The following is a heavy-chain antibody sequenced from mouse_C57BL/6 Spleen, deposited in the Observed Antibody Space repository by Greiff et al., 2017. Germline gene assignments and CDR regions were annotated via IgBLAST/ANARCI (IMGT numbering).Heavy chain of an antibody. V-gene: IGHV2-9-1*01. CDR3: ARKKNYSNYGFFYYAMDY. D-gene: IGHD2-5*01. CDR1: GFSLTSYA. CDR2: IWTGGGT. J-gene: IGHJ4*01. Sequence: VQLKESGPGLVAPSQSLSITCTVSGFSLTSYAISWVRQPPGKGLEWLGVIWTGGGTNYNSALKSRLSISKDNSKSQVFLKMNSLQTDDTARYYCARKKNYSNYGFFYYAMDYWGQGTSVTVSS.